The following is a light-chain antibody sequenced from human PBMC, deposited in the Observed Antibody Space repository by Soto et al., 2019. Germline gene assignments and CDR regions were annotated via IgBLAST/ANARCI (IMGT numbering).Light chain of an antibody. J-gene: IGKJ1*01. CDR3: QQYGSLSWT. V-gene: IGKV3-20*01. CDR1: QSVSSSY. Sequence: EIVMTQSPATLSVSPGERATLSCRASQSVSSSYLAWYQQKPGQAPRLLIHGASTRATGVPDRFSGSGSGTDFTLTISRLEPEDFAVYHCQQYGSLSWTFGQGTKVDIK. CDR2: GAS.